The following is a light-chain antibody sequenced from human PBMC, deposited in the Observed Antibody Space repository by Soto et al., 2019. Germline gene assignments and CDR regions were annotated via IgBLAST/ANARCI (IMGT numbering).Light chain of an antibody. J-gene: IGKJ3*01. CDR2: DAS. CDR1: QIVSSY. CDR3: QQRSNWPPGVT. V-gene: IGKV3-11*01. Sequence: EFVLTQSKGTLSFSPGERATLSCRASQIVSSYLAWYQQKPGQAPRLLIYDASNRATGIPARFSGSGSGTDFTLTISSLEPEDFAVYYCQQRSNWPPGVTFGPGTKVDIK.